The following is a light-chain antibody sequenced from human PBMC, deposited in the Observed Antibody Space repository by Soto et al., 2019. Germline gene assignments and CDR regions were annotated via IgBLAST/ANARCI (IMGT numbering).Light chain of an antibody. V-gene: IGLV3-21*02. CDR2: DDS. CDR1: NIGSKS. J-gene: IGLJ1*01. Sequence: SYELTQPPSVSVAPGQTARITCAGDNIGSKSVHWYQQKPGQAPMLVVYDDSDRPSGIPERFSGSNSGNTASLTISGLQAEDEADYYCSSYTSGSTPYVFGTGTKVTVL. CDR3: SSYTSGSTPYV.